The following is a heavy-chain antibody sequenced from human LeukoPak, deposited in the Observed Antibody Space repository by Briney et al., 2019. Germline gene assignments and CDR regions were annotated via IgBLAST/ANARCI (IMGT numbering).Heavy chain of an antibody. D-gene: IGHD1-26*01. CDR1: GFTFSSYA. V-gene: IGHV3-23*01. Sequence: GGSLRLSCAASGFTFSSYAMSWVRQAPGKGLEWVSAISGSGGSTYYADSVKGRFTISRDNSKNTLYPQMNSLRAEDTAVYYCAKGDQWELLRSLFDYWGQGTLVTVSS. CDR3: AKGDQWELLRSLFDY. CDR2: ISGSGGST. J-gene: IGHJ4*02.